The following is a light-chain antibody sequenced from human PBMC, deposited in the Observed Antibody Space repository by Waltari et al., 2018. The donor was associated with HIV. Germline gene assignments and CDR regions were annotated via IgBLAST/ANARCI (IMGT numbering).Light chain of an antibody. J-gene: IGKJ3*01. Sequence: IVLTQSPGTLSFSPGERATLSCRASQSVSNTYLAWYQQKPGQAPRLPIYGAFSRATGIPDRFTGSGSGTDLALNISRLEPEDFAVYYCEQYGSALFTFGPGTKVDIK. CDR2: GAF. CDR3: EQYGSALFT. V-gene: IGKV3-20*01. CDR1: QSVSNTY.